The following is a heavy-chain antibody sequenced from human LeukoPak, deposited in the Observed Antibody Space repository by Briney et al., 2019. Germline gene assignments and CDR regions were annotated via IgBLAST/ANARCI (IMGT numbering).Heavy chain of an antibody. D-gene: IGHD1-26*01. CDR3: ARVGIVGATRGAFDI. Sequence: SETLSLTCTVSGGSISTYNWNWIRQLPGKGLEWIGYVYYSGSTNYNPSLKSRVTMSVDTSKNQFSLKLSSVTAADTAVYYCARVGIVGATRGAFDIWGQGTMVTVSS. J-gene: IGHJ3*02. V-gene: IGHV4-59*12. CDR2: VYYSGST. CDR1: GGSISTYN.